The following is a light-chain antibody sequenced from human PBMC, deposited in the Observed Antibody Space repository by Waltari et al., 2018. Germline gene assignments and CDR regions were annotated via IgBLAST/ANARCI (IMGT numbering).Light chain of an antibody. CDR2: DVS. J-gene: IGLJ3*02. CDR3: SSYTSSTTWV. V-gene: IGLV2-14*01. Sequence: QSALTQPASVSGSPGQSITISCPGTSSDVGGYNYVSWYQPHPGKAPKLMIYDVSKRPSGVSNRCSGSKSGNTASLTISGLQAEDEADYYCSSYTSSTTWVFGGGTKLTVL. CDR1: SSDVGGYNY.